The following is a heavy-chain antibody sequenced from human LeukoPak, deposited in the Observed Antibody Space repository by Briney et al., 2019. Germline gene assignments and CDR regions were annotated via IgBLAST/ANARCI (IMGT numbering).Heavy chain of an antibody. D-gene: IGHD6-19*01. V-gene: IGHV3-11*04. J-gene: IGHJ4*02. CDR2: MSSSGSTI. Sequence: LSLTCTVSGGSISSYYWSWIRQAPGKGLEWVSYMSSSGSTIYYADSVKGRFTISRDNAKNSLYLQMNSLRAEDTAVYYCARESRQWLVLGGVDYWGQGTLVTVSS. CDR1: GGSISSYY. CDR3: ARESRQWLVLGGVDY.